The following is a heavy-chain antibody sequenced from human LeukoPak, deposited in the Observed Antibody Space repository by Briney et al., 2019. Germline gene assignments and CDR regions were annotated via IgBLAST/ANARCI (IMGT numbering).Heavy chain of an antibody. D-gene: IGHD6-19*01. CDR3: AREPAIAVAGRFDY. Sequence: ASVKVSCKASGYTFTSYGISWVRQAPGQGLEWMGWISAYNGNTNYAQKLQGRVTMTTDTSTSTAYVELRSLRSDDTAVYYCAREPAIAVAGRFDYWGQGTLVTVSS. V-gene: IGHV1-18*01. CDR1: GYTFTSYG. J-gene: IGHJ4*02. CDR2: ISAYNGNT.